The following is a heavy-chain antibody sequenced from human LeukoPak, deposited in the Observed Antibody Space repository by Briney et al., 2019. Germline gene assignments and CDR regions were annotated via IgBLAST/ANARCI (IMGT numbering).Heavy chain of an antibody. Sequence: GGSLRLSCAASGFTFSSYEMNWVRQAPGKGLEWVSYISSSGSTIYYADSAKGRFTISRDNAKNSLYLQMNSLRAEDTAVYYCARVGAAAATGDFDYWGQGTLVTVSS. CDR3: ARVGAAAATGDFDY. J-gene: IGHJ4*02. CDR2: ISSSGSTI. D-gene: IGHD6-13*01. CDR1: GFTFSSYE. V-gene: IGHV3-48*03.